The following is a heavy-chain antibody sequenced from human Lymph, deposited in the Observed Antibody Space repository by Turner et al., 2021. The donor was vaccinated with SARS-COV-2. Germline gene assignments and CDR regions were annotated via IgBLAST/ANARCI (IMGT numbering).Heavy chain of an antibody. Sequence: EVQLLESGGGLVQPGGSLRLSCAASGFTFSSYAMSWVRQGPGEGLWWGSAIRGSGGDTYYADSVKGRFTISRDNSKNTLYLKMNSLRAEDTAVYYCAKGVRGAMIVVVIPYFDYWGQGTLVTVSS. V-gene: IGHV3-23*01. J-gene: IGHJ4*02. CDR1: GFTFSSYA. D-gene: IGHD3-22*01. CDR3: AKGVRGAMIVVVIPYFDY. CDR2: IRGSGGDT.